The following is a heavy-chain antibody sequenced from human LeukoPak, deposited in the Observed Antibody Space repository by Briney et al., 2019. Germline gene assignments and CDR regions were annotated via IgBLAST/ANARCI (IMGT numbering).Heavy chain of an antibody. D-gene: IGHD1-26*01. V-gene: IGHV3-21*01. CDR2: ISSSSSYI. J-gene: IGHJ6*03. CDR3: ARGELLRLYYYYMDV. Sequence: PGGSLRLSCAASGFTFSSYSMNWVRQASGKGLEWVSSISSSSSYIYYADSVKGRFTISRDNAKNSLYLQMNSLRAEDTAVYYCARGELLRLYYYYMDVWGKGTTVTVSS. CDR1: GFTFSSYS.